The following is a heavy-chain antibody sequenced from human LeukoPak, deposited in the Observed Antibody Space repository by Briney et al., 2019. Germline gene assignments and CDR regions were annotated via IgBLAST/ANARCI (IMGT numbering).Heavy chain of an antibody. J-gene: IGHJ4*02. CDR1: RFIFSIFW. CDR2: IKQDGSEK. CDR3: ARDTGGGYSCYDC. D-gene: IGHD5-18*01. V-gene: IGHV3-7*01. Sequence: GGSLTLSCAASRFIFSIFWVSWIRQPAGGGLEWVANIKQDGSEKYYVDSVKGRFTISRHNAKNSLYLQMNSLRAEDRAVYYCARDTGGGYSCYDCWGQGTLVTVSS.